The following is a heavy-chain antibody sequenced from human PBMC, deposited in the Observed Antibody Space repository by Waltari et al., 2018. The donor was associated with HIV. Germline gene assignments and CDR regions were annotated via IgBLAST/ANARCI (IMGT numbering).Heavy chain of an antibody. J-gene: IGHJ4*02. CDR2: IYSGGST. D-gene: IGHD5-12*01. Sequence: EVQLVESGGGLIQPGGSLSLSCAASGFTVSSNYLSWVRQAPGKGLEWVSVIYSGGSTYYADSVKGRFTISRDNSKNTLYLQMNSLRAEDTAVYYCAREGRGYQNGPFDYWGQGTLVTVSS. CDR1: GFTVSSNY. V-gene: IGHV3-53*01. CDR3: AREGRGYQNGPFDY.